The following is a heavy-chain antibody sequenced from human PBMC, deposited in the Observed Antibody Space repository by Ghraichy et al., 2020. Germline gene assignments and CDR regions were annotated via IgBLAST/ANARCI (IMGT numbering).Heavy chain of an antibody. J-gene: IGHJ3*02. CDR2: ISGSDGST. D-gene: IGHD3-16*01. Sequence: GGSLRLSCAVSGFTFSSYGMSWVRQAPGRGLDWVSAISGSDGSTYYADSVNGRFTISRDNSKNTMYLQMNSLRVEDTAVYYCAKELGPLRGAFDIWGQGTMVTVSS. CDR1: GFTFSSYG. CDR3: AKELGPLRGAFDI. V-gene: IGHV3-23*01.